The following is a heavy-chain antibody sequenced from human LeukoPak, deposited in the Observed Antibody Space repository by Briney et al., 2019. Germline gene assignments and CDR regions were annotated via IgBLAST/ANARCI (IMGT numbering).Heavy chain of an antibody. CDR3: ARAGVMVEGILSSRKSTKYYYSYYMDM. V-gene: IGHV3-30*04. D-gene: IGHD3-10*01. Sequence: AGKSLRLSCAASGFSFGNYFMYWVRQAPGKGLEPVADIPFDGSNRYYAESVKGRFTVCRDNSKRTLYLQMSRARPEDTAVYYCARAGVMVEGILSSRKSTKYYYSYYMDMWGKGTTVTVFS. J-gene: IGHJ6*03. CDR1: GFSFGNYF. CDR2: IPFDGSNR.